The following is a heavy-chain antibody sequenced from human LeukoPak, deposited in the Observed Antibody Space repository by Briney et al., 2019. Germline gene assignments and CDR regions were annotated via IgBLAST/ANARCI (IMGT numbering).Heavy chain of an antibody. CDR3: ARVVWGSYGYSGYYYYYMDV. Sequence: ASVKVSCKASGYTFTGYYMHWVRQAPGQGLEWMGGIIPIFGTANYAQKFQGRVTITADESTSTAYMELSSLRSEDTAVYYCARVVWGSYGYSGYYYYYMDVWGKGTTVTISS. V-gene: IGHV1-69*13. CDR2: IIPIFGTA. J-gene: IGHJ6*03. D-gene: IGHD5-18*01. CDR1: GYTFTGYY.